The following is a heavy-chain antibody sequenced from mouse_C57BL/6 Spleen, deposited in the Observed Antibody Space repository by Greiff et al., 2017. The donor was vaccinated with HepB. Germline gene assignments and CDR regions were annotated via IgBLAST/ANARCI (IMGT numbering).Heavy chain of an antibody. CDR3: ARTGGRILGFDY. J-gene: IGHJ2*01. D-gene: IGHD3-1*01. CDR2: INPGSGGT. CDR1: GYAFTNYL. Sequence: VQLQQSGAELVRPGTSVKVSCKASGYAFTNYLIEWVKQRPGQGLEWIGVINPGSGGTNYNEKFKGKATLTADKSSSTAYMQLSSLTSEDSAVYFCARTGGRILGFDYWGQGTTLTVSS. V-gene: IGHV1-54*01.